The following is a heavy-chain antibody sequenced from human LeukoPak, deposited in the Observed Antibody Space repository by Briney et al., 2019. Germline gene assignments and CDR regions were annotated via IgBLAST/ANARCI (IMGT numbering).Heavy chain of an antibody. CDR1: GGSFSGYY. D-gene: IGHD4-23*01. CDR2: INHSGST. CDR3: ARGGGLYYFDY. V-gene: IGHV4-34*01. J-gene: IGHJ4*02. Sequence: SETLSLTXAVYGGSFSGYYWSWIRQPPGKGLEWIGEINHSGSTNYNPSLKSRVTISVDTSKNQFSLKLSSVTAADTAVYYCARGGGLYYFDYWGQGTLVTVSS.